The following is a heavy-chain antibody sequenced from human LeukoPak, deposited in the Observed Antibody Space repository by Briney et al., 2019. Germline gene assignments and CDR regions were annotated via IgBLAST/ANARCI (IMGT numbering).Heavy chain of an antibody. Sequence: GGSLRLSCAASGFTFSSYEMNWVRQAPGKGLEWVSYISSSGSTIYYADSVKGRFTISRDNAKNSLYLQMNSLRAEDTAVYYCARDRSRGLLDAFDIWGQGTMVTVSS. D-gene: IGHD5-18*01. CDR2: ISSSGSTI. V-gene: IGHV3-48*03. J-gene: IGHJ3*02. CDR3: ARDRSRGLLDAFDI. CDR1: GFTFSSYE.